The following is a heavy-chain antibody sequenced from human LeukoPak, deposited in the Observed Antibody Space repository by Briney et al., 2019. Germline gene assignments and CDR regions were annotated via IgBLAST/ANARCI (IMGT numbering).Heavy chain of an antibody. D-gene: IGHD3-22*01. CDR1: GFTFSNYA. Sequence: PGGSLRLSCEASGFTFSNYAMSWVRQAPGKGLEWVSSISGSSDNTNYADSVKGRFTISRDNAKNSLYLQMNSLRAEDTALYYCAKDNADYYDSSGYFDYWGQGTLVTVSS. J-gene: IGHJ4*02. V-gene: IGHV3-23*01. CDR3: AKDNADYYDSSGYFDY. CDR2: ISGSSDNT.